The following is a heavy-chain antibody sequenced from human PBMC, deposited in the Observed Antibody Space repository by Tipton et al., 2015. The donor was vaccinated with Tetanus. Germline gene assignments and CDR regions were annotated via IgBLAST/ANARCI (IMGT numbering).Heavy chain of an antibody. V-gene: IGHV4-39*07. J-gene: IGHJ4*02. D-gene: IGHD3-3*01. CDR2: IYTSGST. CDR3: ARANNDFPKKGPFDS. CDR1: GGSISGSSYY. Sequence: TLSLTCTVSGGSISGSSYYWGWIRQPPGKGLEWIGRIYTSGSTNYNPSLKSRVIMSVDTSRRQFSLKLNSVTAADTAVYYCARANNDFPKKGPFDSWGQGSLVIVSS.